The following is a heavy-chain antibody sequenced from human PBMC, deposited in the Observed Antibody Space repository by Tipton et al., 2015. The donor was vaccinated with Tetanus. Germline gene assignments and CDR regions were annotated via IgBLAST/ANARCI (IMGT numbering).Heavy chain of an antibody. Sequence: TLSLTCPVSGDSLSNGDYYWSWLRQPPGKGLESIGYIYYSGSTYYNPSLKSRVTISVDTSKNQFSLRLSSVTAADTAVYYCARDHGITWGGMGYYYGMAVWGQGTTVTVSS. CDR3: ARDHGITWGGMGYYYGMAV. CDR2: IYYSGST. J-gene: IGHJ6*02. CDR1: GDSLSNGDYY. V-gene: IGHV4-30-4*01. D-gene: IGHD3-16*01.